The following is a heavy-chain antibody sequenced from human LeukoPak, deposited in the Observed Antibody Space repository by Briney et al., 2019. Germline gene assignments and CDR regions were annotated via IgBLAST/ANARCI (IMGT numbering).Heavy chain of an antibody. J-gene: IGHJ4*02. V-gene: IGHV3-9*01. CDR2: ISWNSGSI. CDR1: GFTFDDYA. Sequence: GGSLRLSCAASGFTFDDYAMHWVRQAPGKGLEWVSGISWNSGSIGYADSVKGRFTISRDNAKNSLYLQMNSLRAEDTAVYYCARLYGDYGGPFDYWGQGTLVTVSS. D-gene: IGHD4-17*01. CDR3: ARLYGDYGGPFDY.